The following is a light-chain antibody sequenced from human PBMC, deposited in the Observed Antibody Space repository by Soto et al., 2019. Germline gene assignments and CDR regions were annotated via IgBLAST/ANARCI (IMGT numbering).Light chain of an antibody. J-gene: IGLJ1*01. V-gene: IGLV2-8*01. Sequence: QSALTQPPSASGSPAQSVTISCTGTSSDVGAYNYVSWYQQHPGKAPKLLIYEVSKRPSGVPDRFSGSKSGNTASLTVSGLQAEDEADSYCCSYAGSDTYVFGTGTKVTVL. CDR3: CSYAGSDTYV. CDR1: SSDVGAYNY. CDR2: EVS.